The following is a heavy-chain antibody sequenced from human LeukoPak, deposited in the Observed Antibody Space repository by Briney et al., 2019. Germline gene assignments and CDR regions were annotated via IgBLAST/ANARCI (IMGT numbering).Heavy chain of an antibody. CDR3: ARVGNSWPIDY. V-gene: IGHV4-30-2*01. CDR1: GGSISSGGYY. J-gene: IGHJ4*02. CDR2: IYHSGST. Sequence: SQTLSLTCTVSGGSISSGGYYWSWIRQPPGKGLEWIGYIYHSGSTYYNPSLKSRVTISVDRSKNQFSLKLSSATAADTAVYYCARVGNSWPIDYWGQGTLVTVSS. D-gene: IGHD6-13*01.